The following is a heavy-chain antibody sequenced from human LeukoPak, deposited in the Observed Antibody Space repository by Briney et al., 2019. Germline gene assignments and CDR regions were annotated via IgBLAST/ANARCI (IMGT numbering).Heavy chain of an antibody. J-gene: IGHJ5*02. CDR3: ARGAQYCGGDCYLNWFDP. V-gene: IGHV4-4*07. D-gene: IGHD2-21*02. CDR2: IYTGGST. CDR1: GGSISSYY. Sequence: PSETLSLTCTVSGGSISSYYWSWIRQPAGKGLEWIGRIYTGGSTNYNPSLKSRVAMSVDTSKNQFSLKLSSVTAADTAVYYCARGAQYCGGDCYLNWFDPWGQGTLVTVSS.